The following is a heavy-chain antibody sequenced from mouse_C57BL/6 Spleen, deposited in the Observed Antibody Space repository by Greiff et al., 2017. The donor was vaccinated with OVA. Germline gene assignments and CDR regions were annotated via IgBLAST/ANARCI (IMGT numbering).Heavy chain of an antibody. CDR2: IHPNSGST. CDR3: ARPYSLYAMDY. V-gene: IGHV1-64*01. D-gene: IGHD2-12*01. CDR1: GYTFTSYW. Sequence: QVQLQQPGAELVKPGASVKLSCKASGYTFTSYWMHWVKQRPGQGLEWIGMIHPNSGSTNYNEKFKSKGTLTVDKSSSTAYMQLSSLTSEDSAVYYCARPYSLYAMDYWGQGTSVTVSS. J-gene: IGHJ4*01.